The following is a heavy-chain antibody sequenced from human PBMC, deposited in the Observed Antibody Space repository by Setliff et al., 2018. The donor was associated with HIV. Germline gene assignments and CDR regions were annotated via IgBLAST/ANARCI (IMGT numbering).Heavy chain of an antibody. CDR3: ARDPRIAVARDYYYYYMDV. J-gene: IGHJ6*03. CDR2: IIPIFGTA. CDR1: GGTFSSYA. D-gene: IGHD6-19*01. V-gene: IGHV1-69*13. Sequence: SVKVSCKASGGTFSSYAISWVRQAPGQGLEWMGGIIPIFGTADYAQKFRGRVTITADESTSTAYMELSSLRSEDTAVYYCARDPRIAVARDYYYYYMDVWGKGTTVTVSS.